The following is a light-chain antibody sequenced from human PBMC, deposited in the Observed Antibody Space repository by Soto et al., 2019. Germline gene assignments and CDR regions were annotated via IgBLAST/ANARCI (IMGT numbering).Light chain of an antibody. CDR3: QQYKSPQT. Sequence: DIQMTQSPTTLSSSVGDRVTSTCRASQSISSWLAWYQHKPGKAPKLLIYDASSLETGVPPRFSGSGSGTDFTLTISSLQPDDVATYYCQQYKSPQTFGQGTKVEI. J-gene: IGKJ1*01. CDR1: QSISSW. CDR2: DAS. V-gene: IGKV1-5*01.